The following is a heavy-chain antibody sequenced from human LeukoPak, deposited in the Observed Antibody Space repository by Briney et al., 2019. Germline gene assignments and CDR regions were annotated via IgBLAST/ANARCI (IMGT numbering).Heavy chain of an antibody. D-gene: IGHD3-3*01. J-gene: IGHJ3*02. Sequence: KTSETLSLTCSVSGVSISSTTYYWGWIRQPPGTGLEWIANIHNSGSTFYNPSLKSRVTISIDTSKNQFSLKMSSVTAADTAIYYCATGRVVIAAFDIWGQGTMVTVSS. CDR2: IHNSGST. CDR3: ATGRVVIAAFDI. V-gene: IGHV4-39*07. CDR1: GVSISSTTYY.